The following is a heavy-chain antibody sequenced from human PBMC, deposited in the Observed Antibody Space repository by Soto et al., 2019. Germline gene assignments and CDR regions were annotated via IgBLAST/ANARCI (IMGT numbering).Heavy chain of an antibody. CDR3: ARCLDLDYGDHGISAEYFQH. CDR1: GFTFSSYA. D-gene: IGHD4-17*01. V-gene: IGHV3-64*01. CDR2: ISSNGGST. Sequence: EVQLVESGGGLVQPGGSLRLSCAASGFTFSSYAMHWVRQAPGKGLEYVSAISSNGGSTYYANSVKGRFTISRDNSKNTLYLQMGSLRAEDMAVYYCARCLDLDYGDHGISAEYFQHWGQGTLVTVSS. J-gene: IGHJ1*01.